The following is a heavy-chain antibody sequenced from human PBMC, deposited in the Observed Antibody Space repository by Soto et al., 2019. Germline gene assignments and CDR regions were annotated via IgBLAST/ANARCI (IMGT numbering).Heavy chain of an antibody. V-gene: IGHV3-48*03. CDR1: GFTFSSYA. Sequence: GGSLRLSCAASGFTFSSYALIWVRQAPGKGLEWVSYISSSGSTIYYADSVKGRFTISRDNAKNSLYLQMNSLRAEDTAVYYCAKEPDTYGYWGQGTLVTVSS. D-gene: IGHD5-18*01. CDR3: AKEPDTYGY. J-gene: IGHJ4*02. CDR2: ISSSGSTI.